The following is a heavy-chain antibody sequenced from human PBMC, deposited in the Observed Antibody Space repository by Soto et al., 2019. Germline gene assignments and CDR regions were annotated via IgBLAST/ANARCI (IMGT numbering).Heavy chain of an antibody. Sequence: QVQLVESGGGVVQTGRSLRLSCVAYGFIFSSYGMHWVRQAPGKGLEWVAVVGFDGSNEFYADSVKGRFTISRDNSKKTPFLQMNRLRAEDTAVYYCAKMVGVSVAAAGFDLWGQGTLVTVSS. CDR1: GFIFSSYG. CDR3: AKMVGVSVAAAGFDL. J-gene: IGHJ4*02. CDR2: VGFDGSNE. V-gene: IGHV3-33*06. D-gene: IGHD6-13*01.